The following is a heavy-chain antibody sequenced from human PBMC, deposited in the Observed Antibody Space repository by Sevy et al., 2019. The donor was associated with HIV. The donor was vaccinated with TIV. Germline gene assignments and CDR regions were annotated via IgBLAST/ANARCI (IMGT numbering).Heavy chain of an antibody. J-gene: IGHJ4*02. V-gene: IGHV4-39*01. Sequence: SETLSLTCTVSGGSISNKNYYWCCIRQSPGKGLEWIGSVYYSGSTYYNPSLKSRVTITVDTSKNQFSLRLSSVTAADTAVYYCARSPPWGNTRLYYFDSRGQGTLVTVSS. CDR1: GGSISNKNYY. CDR3: ARSPPWGNTRLYYFDS. D-gene: IGHD2-2*01. CDR2: VYYSGST.